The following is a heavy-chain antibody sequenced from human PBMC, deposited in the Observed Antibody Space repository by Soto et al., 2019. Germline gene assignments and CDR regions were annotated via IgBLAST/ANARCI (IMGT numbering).Heavy chain of an antibody. CDR3: AKDTQYCSSTSCYYDAFDI. D-gene: IGHD2-2*01. J-gene: IGHJ3*02. Sequence: EVQLVESGGGLVKPGGSLRLSCAASGFTFSSYSMNWVRQAPGKGLEWVSSISSSSSYIYYADSVKGRFTISRDNAKNSLYLQMNSLRAEDTAVYYCAKDTQYCSSTSCYYDAFDIWGQGTMVTVSS. CDR1: GFTFSSYS. V-gene: IGHV3-21*01. CDR2: ISSSSSYI.